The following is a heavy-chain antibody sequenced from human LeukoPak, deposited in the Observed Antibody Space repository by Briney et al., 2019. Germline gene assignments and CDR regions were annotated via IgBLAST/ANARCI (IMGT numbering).Heavy chain of an antibody. CDR2: ISGSGGST. CDR1: GFTFSSYA. D-gene: IGHD2-15*01. V-gene: IGHV3-23*01. Sequence: PGGSLRLSCAASGFTFSSYAMSWVRQAPGKGLEWVSTISGSGGSTYYADSVKGRFTISRDNSKNTLYLQMNSLRAEDTAVYYCAKSLLVVVVAAKGGFDYWGQGTLVTVSS. J-gene: IGHJ4*02. CDR3: AKSLLVVVVAAKGGFDY.